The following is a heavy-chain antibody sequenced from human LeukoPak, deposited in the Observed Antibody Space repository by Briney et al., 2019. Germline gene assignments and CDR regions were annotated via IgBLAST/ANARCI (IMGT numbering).Heavy chain of an antibody. J-gene: IGHJ4*02. CDR3: AKDSSGFLDY. V-gene: IGHV3-74*01. D-gene: IGHD3-22*01. CDR1: GLTFSSHW. CDR2: ITNDGSST. Sequence: PGGSLRLSCAASGLTFSSHWMHWVRQAPGKGLVWVSRITNDGSSTTYADSVKGRFTISRDNSKNTLYLQMNSLRAEDTAVYYCAKDSSGFLDYWGQGTLVTVSS.